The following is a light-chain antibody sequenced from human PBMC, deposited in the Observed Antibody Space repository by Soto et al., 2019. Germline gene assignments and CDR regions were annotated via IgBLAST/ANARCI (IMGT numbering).Light chain of an antibody. CDR3: QQYYSTPYT. CDR1: QSVLYSSNSKNY. Sequence: DIVMTQSPDSLAVSLGERATINCMSGQSVLYSSNSKNYLAWYQQKPGQPPKLLIYWASTRESGVPDRFSGSGSGTEFTLTISSLQAEDVAVYYCQQYYSTPYTFGQGTKLEIK. J-gene: IGKJ2*01. CDR2: WAS. V-gene: IGKV4-1*01.